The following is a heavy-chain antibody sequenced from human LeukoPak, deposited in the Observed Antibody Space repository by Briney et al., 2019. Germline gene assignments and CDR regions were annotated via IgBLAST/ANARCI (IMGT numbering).Heavy chain of an antibody. Sequence: ASVKVSCKASGYTFTSYDINWVRQATGQGLEWMGWMNPNSGNTGYAQKFQGRVTMTRNTSISTAYMELSSLRSEDTAVYYCARVRPTHFSRYDAFDIWGQGTMVTVSS. D-gene: IGHD1-1*01. J-gene: IGHJ3*02. CDR2: MNPNSGNT. V-gene: IGHV1-8*01. CDR3: ARVRPTHFSRYDAFDI. CDR1: GYTFTSYD.